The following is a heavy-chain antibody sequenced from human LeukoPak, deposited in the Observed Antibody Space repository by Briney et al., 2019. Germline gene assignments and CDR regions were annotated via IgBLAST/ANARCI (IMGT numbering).Heavy chain of an antibody. Sequence: PGGSLTLSCAASGCTFSNYWLSWVRQAPAKGLERVANIKPDGSEKYYVDSVKGRFTISRDNAKNSLYLQMNSLRAEDTAIYYCTRDFGSIVVVTAIVDWGQGTLVTVS. J-gene: IGHJ4*02. D-gene: IGHD2-21*02. V-gene: IGHV3-7*01. CDR1: GCTFSNYW. CDR3: TRDFGSIVVVTAIVD. CDR2: IKPDGSEK.